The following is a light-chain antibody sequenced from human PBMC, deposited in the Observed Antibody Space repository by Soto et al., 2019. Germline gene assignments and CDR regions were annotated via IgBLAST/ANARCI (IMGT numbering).Light chain of an antibody. J-gene: IGKJ1*01. V-gene: IGKV3-20*01. Sequence: EIVLTQSPGTLSLSPGERATLSCRASQSVSSSYLAWYQQKPGQAPRLLSYGASSRATGIPDRFSGSGSGTDFTLTISRLEPENSAVYYCQEYGSSPWTFGQGTRVEIK. CDR1: QSVSSSY. CDR2: GAS. CDR3: QEYGSSPWT.